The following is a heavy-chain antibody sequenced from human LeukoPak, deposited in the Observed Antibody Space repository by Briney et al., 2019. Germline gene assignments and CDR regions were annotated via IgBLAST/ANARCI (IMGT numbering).Heavy chain of an antibody. CDR2: ISRSGCTI. J-gene: IGHJ6*03. CDR3: ARDATTVTTYYYYYMDV. Sequence: GGSVTLLCAPWGLPFRSYKMNWLRQAPGKGREGVSYISRSGCTIYNADSVKGRFTISRDNAKNSLYLQMSSLRAEDTAVYYCARDATTVTTYYYYYMDVWGKGTTVTVSS. D-gene: IGHD4-11*01. V-gene: IGHV3-48*03. CDR1: GLPFRSYK.